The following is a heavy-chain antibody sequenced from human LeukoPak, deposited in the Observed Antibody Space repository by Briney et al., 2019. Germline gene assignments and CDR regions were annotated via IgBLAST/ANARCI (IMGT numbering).Heavy chain of an antibody. CDR3: ARDSKYYYDTSRWRPPVDY. D-gene: IGHD3-22*01. CDR2: ISGSAGST. V-gene: IGHV3-23*01. J-gene: IGHJ4*02. Sequence: GGSLRLSCAASGFTFSSYAMNWVRQAPGKGLEWVSIISGSAGSTYYADSVKGRFTISRDNSKNTLFLQMNSLRAEDTAVYYCARDSKYYYDTSRWRPPVDYWGQGTLVTVSS. CDR1: GFTFSSYA.